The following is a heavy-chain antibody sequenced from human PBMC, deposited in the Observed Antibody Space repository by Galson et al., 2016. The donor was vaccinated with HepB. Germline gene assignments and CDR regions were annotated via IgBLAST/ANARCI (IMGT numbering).Heavy chain of an antibody. CDR3: AGGPMRRG. V-gene: IGHV3-53*01. Sequence: SLRLSCAASGFTVSNNYMSWVRQAPGKGLQWVSLIYSGGDTDYADSVKGRFTISRDSSKNTVYLQMNSLRDEDRAVYYWAGGPMRRGWGQGTLVTVSS. J-gene: IGHJ4*02. CDR2: IYSGGDT. D-gene: IGHD3-16*01. CDR1: GFTVSNNY.